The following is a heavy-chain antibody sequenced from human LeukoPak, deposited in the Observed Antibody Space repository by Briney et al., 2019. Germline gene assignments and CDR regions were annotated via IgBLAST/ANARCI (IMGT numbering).Heavy chain of an antibody. CDR3: ARAGIAAAGLRFDP. J-gene: IGHJ5*02. CDR1: GGSISSYY. D-gene: IGHD6-13*01. CDR2: IYYSGST. V-gene: IGHV4-59*01. Sequence: PSETLSLTCTVSGGSISSYYWSWIRQPPGKGLEWIGYIYYSGSTNHNPSLKSRVTISVDTSKNQFSLKLSSVTAADTAVYYCARAGIAAAGLRFDPWGQGTLVTVSS.